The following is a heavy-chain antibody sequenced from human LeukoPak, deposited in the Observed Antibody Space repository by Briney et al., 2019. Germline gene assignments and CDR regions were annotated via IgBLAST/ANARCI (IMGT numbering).Heavy chain of an antibody. CDR1: GYTFTGYY. V-gene: IGHV1-2*02. CDR2: INPNSGGT. J-gene: IGHJ6*03. CDR3: AKAQSDFWSGYYMDV. D-gene: IGHD3-3*01. Sequence: ASVKVSCKASGYTFTGYYMHWVRQAPGQGLEWMGWINPNSGGTNYAQKFQGRVTMTRDTSISTAYMELSRLRSDDTAVYYCAKAQSDFWSGYYMDVWGKGTTVTVSS.